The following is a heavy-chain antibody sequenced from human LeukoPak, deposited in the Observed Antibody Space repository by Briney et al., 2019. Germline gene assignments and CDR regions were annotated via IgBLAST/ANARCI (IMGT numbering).Heavy chain of an antibody. Sequence: SETLSLTCTVSGVSITTYYWSWIRQPPGRGLEWIASVHYSGSTYYNPSLKSRVTISIDTSKNQFSLKLSSVTAADTAVYFCARQLYVSGSYYAPMDVWGKGTTVTISS. CDR3: ARQLYVSGSYYAPMDV. CDR1: GVSITTYY. V-gene: IGHV4-59*05. J-gene: IGHJ6*03. D-gene: IGHD3-10*01. CDR2: VHYSGST.